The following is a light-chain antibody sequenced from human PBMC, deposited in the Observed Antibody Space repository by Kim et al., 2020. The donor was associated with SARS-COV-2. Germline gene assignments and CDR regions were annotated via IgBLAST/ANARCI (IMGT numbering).Light chain of an antibody. CDR1: KLRTKF. Sequence: SLSPGQTTSTACSGDKLRTKFVNWFQQKSGPSPALGIDQTARRPSGNPERFSGSLSGNTAALTIRGTQAMDEADYFCQAWDDTSAVFGGGTQLTVL. CDR3: QAWDDTSAV. V-gene: IGLV3-1*01. J-gene: IGLJ3*02. CDR2: QTA.